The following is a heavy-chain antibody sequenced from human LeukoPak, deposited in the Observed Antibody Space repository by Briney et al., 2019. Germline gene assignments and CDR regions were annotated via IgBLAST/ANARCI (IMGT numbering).Heavy chain of an antibody. J-gene: IGHJ3*02. CDR3: LTIVETPIDAFDI. D-gene: IGHD4-23*01. V-gene: IGHV3-74*01. Sequence: GGSLRLSCAASGFTFSKYWLHWVRQPPGRGLVWLARINPDDKSTSYADSVKGRFTISIDDAKETLFLQMNSLTAEDTAVYYCLTIVETPIDAFDIWGQGTMVTVSS. CDR2: INPDDKST. CDR1: GFTFSKYW.